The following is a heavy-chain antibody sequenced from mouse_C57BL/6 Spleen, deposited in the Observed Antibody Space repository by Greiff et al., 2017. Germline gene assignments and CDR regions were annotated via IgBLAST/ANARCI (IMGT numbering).Heavy chain of an antibody. CDR2: IYPGSGNT. CDR3: ARGEAMDY. Sequence: VKLMESGPELVKPGASVKISCKASGYSFTSYYIHWVKQRPGQGLEWIGWIYPGSGNTKYNEKFKGKATLTADTSSSTAYMQLSSLTSDDSAVYYCARGEAMDYWGQGTSVTVSS. J-gene: IGHJ4*01. V-gene: IGHV1-66*01. CDR1: GYSFTSYY.